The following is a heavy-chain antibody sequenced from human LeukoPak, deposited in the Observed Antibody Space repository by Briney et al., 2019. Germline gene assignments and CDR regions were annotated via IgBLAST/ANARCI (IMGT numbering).Heavy chain of an antibody. V-gene: IGHV3-23*01. D-gene: IGHD6-19*01. J-gene: IGHJ6*03. CDR3: AKCSGWFGRGNDHYYYDMVV. Sequence: GGSLRLSCGASSFTFSSYVMSWVRQAPGKGLEWVSTVSTTGGSTYYADSVKGRFTISRDNSKDTLYLQMNSLRAEDTAVYYCAKCSGWFGRGNDHYYYDMVVWGKGTTVTVSS. CDR2: VSTTGGST. CDR1: SFTFSSYV.